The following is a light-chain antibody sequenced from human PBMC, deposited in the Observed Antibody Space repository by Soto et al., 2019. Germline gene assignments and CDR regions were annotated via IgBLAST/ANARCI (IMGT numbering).Light chain of an antibody. CDR1: QNILYSSNTKNY. CDR2: WAA. J-gene: IGKJ5*01. CDR3: QSYNTPSIT. Sequence: VTPSPDALAAFLGERAAITCTSRQNILYSSNTKNYLASFQQKPGQPPKLLIYWAATPESARPDRCSGSGSGTDLALTISSRQHAEDATDYCRQSYNTPSITFGQGTRLEIK. V-gene: IGKV4-1*01.